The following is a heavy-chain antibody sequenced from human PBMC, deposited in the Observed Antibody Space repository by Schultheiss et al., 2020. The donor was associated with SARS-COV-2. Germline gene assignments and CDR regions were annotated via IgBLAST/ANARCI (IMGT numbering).Heavy chain of an antibody. D-gene: IGHD2-15*01. CDR2: IFYSGST. CDR1: GGSISSYY. V-gene: IGHV4-59*08. CDR3: ARHHFSGYCTGGSCEYYYYYYGMDF. Sequence: SQTLSLTCTVSGGSISSYYWSWIRQPPGKGLEWIGYIFYSGSTYYNPSLQSRVSISVDTSKNQFSLNLSSVTAADTAVYYCARHHFSGYCTGGSCEYYYYYYGMDFWGQGTTVTVSS. J-gene: IGHJ6*02.